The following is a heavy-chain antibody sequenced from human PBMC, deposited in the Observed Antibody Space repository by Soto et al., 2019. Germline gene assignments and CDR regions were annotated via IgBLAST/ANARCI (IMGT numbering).Heavy chain of an antibody. V-gene: IGHV4-31*03. CDR2: IYYSGST. Sequence: QVQLQESGPGLVKPSQTLSLTCTVSGGSISSGGYYWSWIRQHPGKGLEWIGYIYYSGSTYYNPSPTTRGNTSVDTSKSQFSPKLCSVTDANKAVYYCARGVIHWGQGTLVTVSS. CDR3: ARGVIH. D-gene: IGHD2-21*01. CDR1: GGSISSGGYY. J-gene: IGHJ4*02.